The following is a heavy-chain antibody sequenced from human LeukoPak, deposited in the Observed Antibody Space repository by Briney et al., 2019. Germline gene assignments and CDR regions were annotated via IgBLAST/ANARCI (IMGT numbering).Heavy chain of an antibody. CDR3: AKRGVVIRVILVGFHKEAYYFDS. D-gene: IGHD3-10*01. Sequence: GGSLRSPCQASGITPSNYGMSWSCQAPGRGRKGFQVLGGSGGGKNYADSVKGRFTISRDNAKNTLYLQMNSLRAEDTAVYFRAKRGVVIRVILVGFHKEAYYFDSWGQGALVTVSS. CDR1: GITPSNYG. V-gene: IGHV3-23*01. J-gene: IGHJ4*02. CDR2: LGGSGGGK.